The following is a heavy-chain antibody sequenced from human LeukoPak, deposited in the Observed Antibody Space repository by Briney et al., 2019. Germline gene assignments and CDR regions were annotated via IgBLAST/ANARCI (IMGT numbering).Heavy chain of an antibody. CDR1: GFTSSSYE. CDR2: ISSSGSTI. V-gene: IGHV3-48*03. Sequence: PGGSLRLSCAASGFTSSSYEMNWVRQAPGKGLEWVSYISSSGSTIYYADSVKGRFTISRDNAKNSLYLQMNSLRAEDTAVYYCASRSPVVVVAGSTDYWGQGTLVTVSS. J-gene: IGHJ4*02. D-gene: IGHD2-15*01. CDR3: ASRSPVVVVAGSTDY.